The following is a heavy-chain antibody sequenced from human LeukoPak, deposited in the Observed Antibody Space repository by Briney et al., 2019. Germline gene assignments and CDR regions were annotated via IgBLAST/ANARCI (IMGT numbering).Heavy chain of an antibody. CDR2: ISAYNGNT. J-gene: IGHJ4*02. CDR1: GYTFTNYG. D-gene: IGHD1-26*01. V-gene: IGHV1-18*01. Sequence: ASVKVSCKTSGYTFTNYGISWVRQAPGLGLEWMGWISAYNGNTNYAQKVQGRVTMTTDTSTSTAYMDLRSLRSDDTAVYYCARVTLKSTTTRFTLAGDYFDYWGQGTLVTVSS. CDR3: ARVTLKSTTTRFTLAGDYFDY.